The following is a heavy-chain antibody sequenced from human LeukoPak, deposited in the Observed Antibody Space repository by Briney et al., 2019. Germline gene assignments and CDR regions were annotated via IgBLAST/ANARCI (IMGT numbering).Heavy chain of an antibody. CDR3: ARDHYYDSSGAVAFDI. CDR1: GYTFTDYY. Sequence: ASVKVSCKASGYTFTDYYLHWVRQAPGQGLDWMGWINPNSGDTNYAENFQGRVTITRDTSASTAYMELSSLRSEDAAVYYCARDHYYDSSGAVAFDIWGQGTMVTVSS. CDR2: INPNSGDT. V-gene: IGHV1-2*02. J-gene: IGHJ3*02. D-gene: IGHD3-22*01.